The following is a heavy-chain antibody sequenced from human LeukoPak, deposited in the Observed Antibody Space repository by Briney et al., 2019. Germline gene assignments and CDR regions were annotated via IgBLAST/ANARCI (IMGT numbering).Heavy chain of an antibody. Sequence: ASVKVSCKASGYTFTSYGISWVRQAPGQGLEWMGWISACNGNTNYAQKLQGRVTMTTDTSTSTAYMELRSLRSDDTAVYYCARDVSTVTHDAFDIWGQGTMVTVSS. V-gene: IGHV1-18*01. CDR1: GYTFTSYG. CDR2: ISACNGNT. J-gene: IGHJ3*02. D-gene: IGHD4-17*01. CDR3: ARDVSTVTHDAFDI.